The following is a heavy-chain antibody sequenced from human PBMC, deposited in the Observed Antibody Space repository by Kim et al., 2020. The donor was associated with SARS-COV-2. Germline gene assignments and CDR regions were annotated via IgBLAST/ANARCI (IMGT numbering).Heavy chain of an antibody. D-gene: IGHD5-18*01. V-gene: IGHV3-23*01. CDR3: AALGGYSYGLDY. Sequence: HAATVKGRYTISRDNSKNTLYLQMNSLRAENTAVYYCAALGGYSYGLDYWGQGTLVTVSS. J-gene: IGHJ4*02.